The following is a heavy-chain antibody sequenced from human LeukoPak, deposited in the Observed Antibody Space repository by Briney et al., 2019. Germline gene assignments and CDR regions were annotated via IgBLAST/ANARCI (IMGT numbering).Heavy chain of an antibody. CDR1: GLTFSVSA. CDR2: IKTKADNYAT. V-gene: IGHV3-73*01. D-gene: IGHD6-25*01. Sequence: GGSLRLSCSASGLTFSVSAIHWVRQASGKGLEWVGRIKTKADNYATAYAASVKGRSTISRDDSTNTAYLQMNSLKTEGTAVYYCTHPAYYYNVDVWGKGTTVTVSS. CDR3: THPAYYYNVDV. J-gene: IGHJ6*04.